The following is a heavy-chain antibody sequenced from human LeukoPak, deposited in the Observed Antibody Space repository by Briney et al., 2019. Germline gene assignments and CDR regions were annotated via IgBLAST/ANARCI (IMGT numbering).Heavy chain of an antibody. CDR2: INPNTGGT. V-gene: IGHV1-2*02. CDR1: GYTFTGYY. D-gene: IGHD1-26*01. Sequence: ASVKVSCKASGYTFTGYYMHWVRQAPGQGLEWLGWINPNTGGTNYAQKFQGRVTMTRDTSISTAYMELSRLRSDDTAVYYCAREGALTLHAFDIWGQGTMVTVSS. CDR3: AREGALTLHAFDI. J-gene: IGHJ3*02.